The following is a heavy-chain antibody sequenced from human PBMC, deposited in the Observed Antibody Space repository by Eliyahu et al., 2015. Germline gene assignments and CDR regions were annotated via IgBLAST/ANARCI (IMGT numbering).Heavy chain of an antibody. CDR3: TTAGDHYYYYMDV. CDR1: GXSISSGGYY. CDR2: IYYSGST. Sequence: QVQLQESGPGLVKPSQTLSLTCTVSGXSISSGGYYWSWIRQHPGKGLEWIGYIYYSGSTYYNPSLKSRVTISVDTSKNQFSLKLSSVTAADTAVYYCTTAGDHYYYYMDVWGKGTTVTVSS. D-gene: IGHD7-27*01. V-gene: IGHV4-31*03. J-gene: IGHJ6*03.